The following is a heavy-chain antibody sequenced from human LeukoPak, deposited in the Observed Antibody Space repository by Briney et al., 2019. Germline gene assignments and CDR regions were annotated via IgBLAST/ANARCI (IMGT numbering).Heavy chain of an antibody. Sequence: GASVKVSCKTSGYTFTDYYIHWVRQAPGQGLEWMGWINPNSGGTNYAQKFQGRVTMTRDTSINTAYMELSRLRSDDTAVYYCARLGYKYSSGWYARGGGNFDYWGQGTLVTVSS. V-gene: IGHV1-2*02. D-gene: IGHD6-19*01. J-gene: IGHJ4*02. CDR3: ARLGYKYSSGWYARGGGNFDY. CDR2: INPNSGGT. CDR1: GYTFTDYY.